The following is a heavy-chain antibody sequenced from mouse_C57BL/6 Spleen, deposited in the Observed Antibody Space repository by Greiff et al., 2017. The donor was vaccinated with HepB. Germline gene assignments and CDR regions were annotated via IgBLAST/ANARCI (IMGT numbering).Heavy chain of an antibody. D-gene: IGHD2-3*01. CDR2: IYPGDGDT. V-gene: IGHV1-80*01. Sequence: QVQLKQSGAELVKPGASVKISCKASGYAFSSYWMNWVKQRPGKGLEWIGQIYPGDGDTNYNGKFKGKATLTADKSSSTAYMQLSSLTSEDSAVYFCARLGDGYPDWYFDVWGTGTTVTVSS. CDR1: GYAFSSYW. CDR3: ARLGDGYPDWYFDV. J-gene: IGHJ1*03.